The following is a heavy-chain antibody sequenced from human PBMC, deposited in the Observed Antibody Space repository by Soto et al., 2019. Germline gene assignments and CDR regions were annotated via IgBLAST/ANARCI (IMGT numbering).Heavy chain of an antibody. Sequence: GGSLRLSCAASGFTFSSYAMSWVRQAPGKGLEWVSAISGSGGSTYYADSVKGRVTISRDNSKNTLYLQMNSLRAEDTAVYYCAKGIFGVVIVFYFDYWGQGTLVTVSS. V-gene: IGHV3-23*01. CDR3: AKGIFGVVIVFYFDY. J-gene: IGHJ4*02. CDR1: GFTFSSYA. D-gene: IGHD3-3*01. CDR2: ISGSGGST.